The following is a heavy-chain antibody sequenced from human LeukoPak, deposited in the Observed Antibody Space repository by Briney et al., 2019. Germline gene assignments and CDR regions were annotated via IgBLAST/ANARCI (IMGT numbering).Heavy chain of an antibody. Sequence: ASVKVSCKACGYTFTGYYMHWVRQAPGQGLEWMGWINANSGGTNYAQKFQGRVTMTRDTSINTASMELSRLRSDDTAVYYCARVITVATGSDYWGQGTLVTVSS. D-gene: IGHD6-19*01. CDR2: INANSGGT. J-gene: IGHJ4*02. CDR3: ARVITVATGSDY. V-gene: IGHV1-2*02. CDR1: GYTFTGYY.